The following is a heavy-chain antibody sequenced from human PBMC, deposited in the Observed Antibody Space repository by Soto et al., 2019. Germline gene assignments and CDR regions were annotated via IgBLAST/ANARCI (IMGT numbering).Heavy chain of an antibody. CDR2: ISSSSSTI. CDR1: GFTFSSYS. Sequence: GGSLRLSCAASGFTFSSYSMNWVRQAPGKGLEWVSYISSSSSTIYYADSVKGRFTISRDNAKNSLYLQMNSLRDEDTAVYYCARDADEQLAGTYYYYDGMAVWGQGTTVIVSS. CDR3: ARDADEQLAGTYYYYDGMAV. V-gene: IGHV3-48*02. D-gene: IGHD6-6*01. J-gene: IGHJ6*01.